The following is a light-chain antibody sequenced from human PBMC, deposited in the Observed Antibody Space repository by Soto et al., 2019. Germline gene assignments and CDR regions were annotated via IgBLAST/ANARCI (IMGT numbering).Light chain of an antibody. Sequence: IQMTQSPSTLSASVGDRVTITCRASQSISSWLAWYQQKPGKAPKLLIYKASSLESGVPSRFSDSGSGTEFTLTISSLQTDDFATYYCQQYNSYSYTFGQGTKVDIK. CDR1: QSISSW. J-gene: IGKJ2*01. V-gene: IGKV1-5*03. CDR2: KAS. CDR3: QQYNSYSYT.